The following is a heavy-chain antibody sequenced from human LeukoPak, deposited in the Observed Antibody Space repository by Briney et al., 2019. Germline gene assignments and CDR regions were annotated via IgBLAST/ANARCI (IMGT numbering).Heavy chain of an antibody. CDR2: ISSSSSTI. CDR1: GFTFSSYS. J-gene: IGHJ6*02. CDR3: AREELGIGYYGMDV. Sequence: PGGSLRLSCAASGFTFSSYSMNWVRQAPGKGLEWVSYISSSSSTIYYADSVKGRFTISRDNAKNSLYLQMNSLRAEDTAVYYCAREELGIGYYGMDVWGQGTTVTVSS. V-gene: IGHV3-48*04. D-gene: IGHD7-27*01.